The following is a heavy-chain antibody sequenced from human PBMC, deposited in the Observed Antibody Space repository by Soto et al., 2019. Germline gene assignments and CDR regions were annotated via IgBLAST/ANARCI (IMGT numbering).Heavy chain of an antibody. CDR1: GYTFTDYY. CDR2: INPNVGGT. CDR3: ARGRREFPRTPYDT. Sequence: QVHLVQSGAEVQKPGASVYVSCKASGYTFTDYYVHWVRQAPGQGLEWMGWINPNVGGTNYARKFQARLTISRDTSISTLSMQLTGLGPDDTAIYYCARGRREFPRTPYDTLRQRTLVTVSS. J-gene: IGHJ5*02. V-gene: IGHV1-2*02. D-gene: IGHD3-10*01.